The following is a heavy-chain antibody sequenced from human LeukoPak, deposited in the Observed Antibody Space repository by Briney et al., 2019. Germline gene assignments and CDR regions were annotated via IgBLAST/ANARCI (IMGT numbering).Heavy chain of an antibody. V-gene: IGHV1-18*01. Sequence: SVKLSCNASAYTFTSYAISWVRQAPGQGLEWMGWISAYNGNTNYAQKLKGRVTMTTDTSTSTAYIELRSLRSDDTAVYYCARDPDFWSGYYDHRAFDIWGQGTMVTVSS. J-gene: IGHJ3*02. D-gene: IGHD3-3*01. CDR1: AYTFTSYA. CDR3: ARDPDFWSGYYDHRAFDI. CDR2: ISAYNGNT.